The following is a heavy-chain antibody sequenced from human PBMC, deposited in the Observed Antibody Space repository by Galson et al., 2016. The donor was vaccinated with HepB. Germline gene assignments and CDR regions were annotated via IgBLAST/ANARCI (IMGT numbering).Heavy chain of an antibody. J-gene: IGHJ5*01. CDR3: ARDNCINAICYTGWFNS. D-gene: IGHD2-8*01. CDR2: IWFDGSKK. V-gene: IGHV3-33*01. Sequence: SLRLSCAASGFTFSTYGVHWVRQAPGKGLEWVAVIWFDGSKKYYADSVKGRFTISRDNAKNSLFLQMNSLRVEDTAVYYCARDNCINAICYTGWFNSWGQGTLVTVSA. CDR1: GFTFSTYG.